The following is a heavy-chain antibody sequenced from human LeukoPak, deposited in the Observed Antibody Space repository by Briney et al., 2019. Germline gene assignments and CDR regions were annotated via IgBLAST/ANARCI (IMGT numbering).Heavy chain of an antibody. J-gene: IGHJ4*02. D-gene: IGHD2-2*01. CDR1: GYTFTSYG. V-gene: IGHV1-18*01. Sequence: GASVKVSCKASGYTFTSYGISWVRQAPGQGLEWMGWISAYNGNTNYAQKLQGRVTMTTDTSTSTAYMELRSLRSDDTAVYYCARDRPDYYCSSTSCSGLDYWGQGTRVTVSS. CDR3: ARDRPDYYCSSTSCSGLDY. CDR2: ISAYNGNT.